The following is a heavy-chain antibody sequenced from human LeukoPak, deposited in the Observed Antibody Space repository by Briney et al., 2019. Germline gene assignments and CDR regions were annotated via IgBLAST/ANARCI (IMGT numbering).Heavy chain of an antibody. CDR1: GGSFSGYY. CDR2: INHSGST. CDR3: ARNYYGSGSYDDY. D-gene: IGHD3-10*01. Sequence: PSETLSLTCAVYGGSFSGYYWSWIRQPPGKGLEWIGEINHSGSTNYNPSLKSRVTISVDTSKNQFSLKLSSVTAADTAVYYCARNYYGSGSYDDYWGQGTLVTVSS. V-gene: IGHV4-34*01. J-gene: IGHJ4*02.